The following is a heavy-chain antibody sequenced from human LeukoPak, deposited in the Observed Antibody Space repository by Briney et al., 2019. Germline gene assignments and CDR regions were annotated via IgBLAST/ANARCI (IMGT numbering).Heavy chain of an antibody. V-gene: IGHV3-30*18. CDR2: ISYDGSNE. CDR1: GFTFSSYG. CDR3: AKDRSSSWTWTIDY. D-gene: IGHD6-13*01. Sequence: GGSLRLSCAASGFTFSSYGMHWVRQAPGKGLEWVALISYDGSNEYYADSVKGRFTISRDKSKNTLYLQMNSLRAEDTAAYYCAKDRSSSWTWTIDYWGQGTLVTVSS. J-gene: IGHJ4*02.